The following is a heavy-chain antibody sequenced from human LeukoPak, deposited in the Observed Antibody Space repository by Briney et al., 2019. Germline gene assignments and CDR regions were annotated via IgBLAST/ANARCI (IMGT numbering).Heavy chain of an antibody. J-gene: IGHJ4*02. V-gene: IGHV4-4*02. D-gene: IGHD3-22*01. CDR1: GDSISNNNW. Sequence: PSGTLSLTCAVSGDSISNNNWWSWVRQPPGKGLEWIGEIFHSGSTNYNPSLKSRVTISVDTSKNQFSLKLSSVTAADTAVYYCARARTMRWLFDYFDYWGQGTLVTVSS. CDR2: IFHSGST. CDR3: ARARTMRWLFDYFDY.